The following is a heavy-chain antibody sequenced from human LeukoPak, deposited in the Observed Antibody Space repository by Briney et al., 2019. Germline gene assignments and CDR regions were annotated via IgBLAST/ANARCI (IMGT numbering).Heavy chain of an antibody. V-gene: IGHV3-21*01. CDR2: ISSSSYI. D-gene: IGHD3-3*01. Sequence: GGSLRLSCAASGFTFSSHSMNWVRQAPGKGLEWVSSISSSSYIYYADSVKGRFTISRDNAKNSLYLQMNSLRAEDTAVYYCAREIYDFWSGECDYWGQGTLVTVSS. CDR1: GFTFSSHS. J-gene: IGHJ4*02. CDR3: AREIYDFWSGECDY.